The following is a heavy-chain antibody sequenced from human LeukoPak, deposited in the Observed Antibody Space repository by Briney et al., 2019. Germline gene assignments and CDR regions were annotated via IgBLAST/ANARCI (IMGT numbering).Heavy chain of an antibody. CDR1: GFTFTTCW. Sequence: GGSLRFSCAIPGFTFTTCWMNWSGQAPGKGLEWVATVNEDGTAKFYVDSVKGRFTIFRDNTRSSLDLQMNSLTVEDTAMYYCEAPATAWGQGTLVTVSS. V-gene: IGHV3-7*01. CDR3: EAPATA. CDR2: VNEDGTAK. J-gene: IGHJ5*02.